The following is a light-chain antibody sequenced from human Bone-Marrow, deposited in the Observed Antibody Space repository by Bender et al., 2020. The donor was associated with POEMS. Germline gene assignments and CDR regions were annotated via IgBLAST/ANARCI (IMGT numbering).Light chain of an antibody. Sequence: NFMLTQPHSVSESPGKTVTISCTATSGSIASNYVQWYQQRPGRAPTIVIFEDNQRPSGVPNRFSGSKSGNTASLTISGLQAEDEADYYCSSHTTRSTEVFGGGTKLTVL. CDR2: EDN. V-gene: IGLV6-57*02. CDR1: SGSIASNY. J-gene: IGLJ3*02. CDR3: SSHTTRSTEV.